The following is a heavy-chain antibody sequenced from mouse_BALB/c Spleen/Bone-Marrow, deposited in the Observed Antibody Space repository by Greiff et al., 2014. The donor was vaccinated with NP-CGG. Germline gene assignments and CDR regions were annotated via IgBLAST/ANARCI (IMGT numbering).Heavy chain of an antibody. V-gene: IGHV3-2*02. Sequence: VQLQQSGPGLVKPSQSLSLTCTVTGYSITSDYAWNWIRQFPGNKLEWMGYISYSGSTSYNPSLKSRISITRDTSKNQSFLQLNSVTTEDTATYYCARWRDYYGSSYYWYFDVWGAGTTVTVSS. D-gene: IGHD1-1*01. CDR2: ISYSGST. J-gene: IGHJ1*01. CDR1: GYSITSDYA. CDR3: ARWRDYYGSSYYWYFDV.